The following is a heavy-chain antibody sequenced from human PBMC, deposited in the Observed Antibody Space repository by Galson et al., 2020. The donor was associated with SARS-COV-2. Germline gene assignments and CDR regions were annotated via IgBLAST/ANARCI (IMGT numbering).Heavy chain of an antibody. J-gene: IGHJ4*02. CDR3: ARHDPSSWSFDY. Sequence: SETLSLTCTVSGGSISSSSYYWGWIRQPPGKGLEWIGSIYYSGSTYYNPSLKSRVTISVDTSKNQFSLKLSSVTAADTAVYYCARHDPSSWSFDYWGQGTRVTVSS. CDR1: GGSISSSSYY. D-gene: IGHD6-13*01. V-gene: IGHV4-39*01. CDR2: IYYSGST.